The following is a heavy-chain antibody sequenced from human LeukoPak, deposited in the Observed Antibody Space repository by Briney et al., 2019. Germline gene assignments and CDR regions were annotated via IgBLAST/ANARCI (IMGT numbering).Heavy chain of an antibody. CDR3: ARADFAIFGVVIDYYYYYGMDV. CDR2: INPNSGGT. J-gene: IGHJ6*02. Sequence: GASVKVSCKASGYTFTGYYMHWVRQAPGQGREWMGWINPNSGGTNYAQKFQGRVTMTRDTSISTAYMELSRLRSDDTAVYYCARADFAIFGVVIDYYYYYGMDVWGQGTTVTVSS. V-gene: IGHV1-2*02. D-gene: IGHD3-3*01. CDR1: GYTFTGYY.